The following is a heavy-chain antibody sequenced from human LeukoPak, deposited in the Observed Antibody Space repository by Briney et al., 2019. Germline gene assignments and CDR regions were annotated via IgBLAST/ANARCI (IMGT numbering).Heavy chain of an antibody. J-gene: IGHJ4*02. CDR1: GFTFSIYG. CDR2: IWNDGSNK. D-gene: IGHD1-26*01. CDR3: ARASGSYDY. Sequence: PGRSLRLSCAASGFTFSIYGMHWVRQSPGKGLEWVAVIWNDGSNKYYADSVKGRFTISRDNSKSTLFLQMDNLRAEDTAVYYCARASGSYDYWGQGTLVTVSS. V-gene: IGHV3-33*01.